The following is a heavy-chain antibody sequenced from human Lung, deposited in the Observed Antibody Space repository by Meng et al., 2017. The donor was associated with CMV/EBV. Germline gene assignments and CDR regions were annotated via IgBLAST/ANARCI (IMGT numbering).Heavy chain of an antibody. J-gene: IGHJ6*02. CDR2: IYSGGGT. CDR1: GFTVSSNS. CDR3: ARVLTAHHYYGMDV. V-gene: IGHV3-53*01. Sequence: GGSLRLXXAASGFTVSSNSMNWVRQAPGKGLEWVSLIYSGGGTYYADSVKGRFTISRDNFKNTLYLQMNSLRAEDTAVYYCARVLTAHHYYGMDVWGQGTTVTFSS. D-gene: IGHD5-18*01.